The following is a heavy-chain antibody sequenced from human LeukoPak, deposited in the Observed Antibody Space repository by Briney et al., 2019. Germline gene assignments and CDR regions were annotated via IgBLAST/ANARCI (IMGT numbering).Heavy chain of an antibody. D-gene: IGHD1-1*01. V-gene: IGHV4-59*12. Sequence: SETLSLTCTVSGGSISSYYWSWIRQPPGKGLEWIGYIYYSGSTNHNPSLKSRVTISVDTSKNQFSLKLSSVTAADTAVYYCARVEGYYYGMDVWGQGTTVTVSS. J-gene: IGHJ6*02. CDR3: ARVEGYYYGMDV. CDR1: GGSISSYY. CDR2: IYYSGST.